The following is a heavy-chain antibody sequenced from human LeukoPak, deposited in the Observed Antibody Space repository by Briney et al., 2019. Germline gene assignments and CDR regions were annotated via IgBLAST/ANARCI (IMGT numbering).Heavy chain of an antibody. D-gene: IGHD2-15*01. V-gene: IGHV3-23*01. CDR1: GFTFSIYA. CDR3: VRDFSYSGGSCPLFDS. J-gene: IGHJ4*02. CDR2: LNEDGGYT. Sequence: GGSLRLSCAASGFTFSIYAMSWVRQAPGKGLAWVSGLNEDGGYTYYADSVKGRFTISRDNSENTLCLQMSSLRAEDTAIYYCVRDFSYSGGSCPLFDSWGQGTLVSVSS.